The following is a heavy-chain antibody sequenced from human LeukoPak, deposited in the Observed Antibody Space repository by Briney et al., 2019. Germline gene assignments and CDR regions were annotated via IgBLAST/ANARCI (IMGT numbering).Heavy chain of an antibody. J-gene: IGHJ3*01. CDR2: ISGSSDMT. CDR3: AKDRWYDAFDV. CDR1: GFTFSSYA. D-gene: IGHD2-15*01. V-gene: IGHV3-23*01. Sequence: GGSLRLSCAASGFTFSSYAMSWVRQAPGKGLEWGSAISGSSDMTNYADSVKGRFTISRDNSKNTLYLQMNSLRAEDTAIYYCAKDRWYDAFDVWGQGTMVTVSS.